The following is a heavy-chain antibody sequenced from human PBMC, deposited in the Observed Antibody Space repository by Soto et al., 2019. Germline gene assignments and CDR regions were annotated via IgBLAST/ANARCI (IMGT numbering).Heavy chain of an antibody. D-gene: IGHD3-16*02. V-gene: IGHV3-30*18. CDR1: GFTFNNYA. J-gene: IGHJ4*02. CDR2: ISYNGSKQ. Sequence: QVHLVESGGGVVQPGRSLRLSCAASGFTFNNYAFHWVRQAPGKGLEWVALISYNGSKQYYGDSVQGRFTMSRDNSKTTLFLKMNSLRPEDTAVYYCAKTIRSRLGELSPAFWGQGTLVTVSS. CDR3: AKTIRSRLGELSPAF.